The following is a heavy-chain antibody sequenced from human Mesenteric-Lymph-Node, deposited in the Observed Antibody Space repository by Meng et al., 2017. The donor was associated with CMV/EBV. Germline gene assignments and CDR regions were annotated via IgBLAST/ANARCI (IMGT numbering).Heavy chain of an antibody. Sequence: GGSLRLSCAASGLSFTTYAMSWVRQAPGKGLEWVSVISRDGANTYYADSVKGRFTISRDDSKNTLYLQMNSLRADDTAVYYCATYHRGPDYYLDHWGQGSLVTVS. V-gene: IGHV3-23*03. CDR1: GLSFTTYA. D-gene: IGHD1-14*01. J-gene: IGHJ4*02. CDR2: ISRDGANT. CDR3: ATYHRGPDYYLDH.